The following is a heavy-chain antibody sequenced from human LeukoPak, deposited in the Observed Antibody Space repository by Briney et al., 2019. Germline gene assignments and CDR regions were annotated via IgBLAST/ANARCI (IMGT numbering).Heavy chain of an antibody. CDR2: IYYSGST. CDR3: ARSYCRGGTCYSSAYYNGMDV. V-gene: IGHV4-30-4*01. D-gene: IGHD2-15*01. J-gene: IGHJ6*02. Sequence: PSQTLSLTCSVSGGSIRSADYSWSWIRQPPGKGPEWIGYIYYSGSTYYNPSLQSRVTISPDTPKNQFSLRLSSVTATDTAVYYCARSYCRGGTCYSSAYYNGMDVWGQGTTVIVSS. CDR1: GGSIRSADYS.